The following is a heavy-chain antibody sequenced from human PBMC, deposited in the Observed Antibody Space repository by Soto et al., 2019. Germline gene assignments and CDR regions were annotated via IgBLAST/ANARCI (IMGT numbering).Heavy chain of an antibody. V-gene: IGHV3-20*04. CDR1: GLTFSNAW. Sequence: VGSLRLSCAASGLTFSNAWMNWVRQAPGKGLEWVSGINWNGGSTGYADSVKGRFTISRDNAKNSLYLQMNSLRAEDTALYYCARDQIYSAAAGTWAFDIWGQGTMVTVSS. CDR2: INWNGGST. D-gene: IGHD6-13*01. J-gene: IGHJ3*02. CDR3: ARDQIYSAAAGTWAFDI.